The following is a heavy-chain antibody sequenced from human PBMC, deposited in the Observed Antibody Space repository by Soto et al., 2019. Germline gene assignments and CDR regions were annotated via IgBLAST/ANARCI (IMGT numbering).Heavy chain of an antibody. V-gene: IGHV4-34*01. J-gene: IGHJ1*01. Sequence: SETLSLTCAVYGGSFSGYYWSWIRQPPGKGLEWIGEINHSGSTNYNPSLKSRVTISVDTSKNQFSLKLSSVTAADTAVYYCARFGDKKDCSGGSCYLNAEYFQHWGQGTLVTVSS. CDR3: ARFGDKKDCSGGSCYLNAEYFQH. CDR2: INHSGST. CDR1: GGSFSGYY. D-gene: IGHD2-15*01.